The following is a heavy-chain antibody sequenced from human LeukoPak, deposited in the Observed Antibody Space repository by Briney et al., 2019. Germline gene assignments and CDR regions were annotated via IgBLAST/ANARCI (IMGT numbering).Heavy chain of an antibody. CDR1: GGSISMSNW. D-gene: IGHD6-19*01. V-gene: IGHV4-4*02. CDR2: IYHSGST. Sequence: SGTLSLTCAVSGGSISMSNWWSWGRPPPGKGLEWIGEIYHSGSTNYNPSLKSRVTISVDKSKNQFSLKLSSVTAADTAVYYCAKDIGSGWSSDYWGQGTLVTVSS. J-gene: IGHJ4*02. CDR3: AKDIGSGWSSDY.